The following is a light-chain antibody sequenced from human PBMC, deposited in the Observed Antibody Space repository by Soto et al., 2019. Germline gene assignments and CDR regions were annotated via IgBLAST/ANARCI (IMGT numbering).Light chain of an antibody. J-gene: IGKJ4*01. Sequence: EIVMTRSPVTLSVSAGERATLSFVASQTVINNYLAWYQQKPGQAPRLLIYDASSRATGIPDRFSGGGSGTDFTLTISRLEPEDFAVYYCQQFSSYPLTFGGGTKVDIK. CDR3: QQFSSYPLT. V-gene: IGKV3-20*01. CDR2: DAS. CDR1: QTVINNY.